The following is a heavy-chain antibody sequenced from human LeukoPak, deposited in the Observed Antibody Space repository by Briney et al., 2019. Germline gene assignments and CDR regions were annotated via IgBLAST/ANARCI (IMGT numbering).Heavy chain of an antibody. D-gene: IGHD2-15*01. CDR1: GGSISSCGYY. Sequence: PSESLSLTCTVSGGSISSCGYYWVWIRQPPGNGLEGIGRVYTSESSNYNPSLNSVAMITVNTSKNQSSLKLSSVTAADTAVYYCARDIVVVVAAKIQNWFDPWGQGTLVTVSS. V-gene: IGHV4-61*02. J-gene: IGHJ5*02. CDR2: VYTSESS. CDR3: ARDIVVVVAAKIQNWFDP.